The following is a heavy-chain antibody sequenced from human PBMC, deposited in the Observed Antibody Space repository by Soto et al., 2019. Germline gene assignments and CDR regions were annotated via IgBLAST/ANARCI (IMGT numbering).Heavy chain of an antibody. CDR3: ARYSIAARRGIDY. Sequence: SSETQSLTSTVSGGSISSGGYSWSWIRQPPGEGLEWIGYIYHSGSTYYNPSLKSRVTISVDRSKNQFSLKLSSVTAADTAVYYCARYSIAARRGIDYWGQGTLVTVSS. CDR2: IYHSGST. J-gene: IGHJ4*02. D-gene: IGHD6-6*01. V-gene: IGHV4-30-2*01. CDR1: GGSISSGGYS.